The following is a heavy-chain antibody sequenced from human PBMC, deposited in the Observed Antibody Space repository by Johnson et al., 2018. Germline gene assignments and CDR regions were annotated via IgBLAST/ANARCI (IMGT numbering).Heavy chain of an antibody. D-gene: IGHD3-10*01. CDR3: ARLPLTMVRGVIWAFDI. Sequence: QVQLQESGPGLVKPSETLSLTCTVSGGSISSYYWSWIRQPPGKGLEWSGYIYYSGSPTYNPSLKSRVTISVDTSNNQFSLKLSSVTAADTAVYYCARLPLTMVRGVIWAFDIWGQGTMVTVSS. CDR1: GGSISSYY. V-gene: IGHV4-59*12. J-gene: IGHJ3*02. CDR2: IYYSGSP.